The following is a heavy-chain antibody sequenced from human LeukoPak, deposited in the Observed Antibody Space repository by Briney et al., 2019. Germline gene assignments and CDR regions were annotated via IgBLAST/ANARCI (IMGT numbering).Heavy chain of an antibody. Sequence: GRSLRLSCAASGFTFRNYAMYWVRQAPGKGLEWVSAISSSDANTYYADSVKGRFTISRDNSKNTLYLQMNSLRAEDTALYYCAIREPIGYWGQGTLVTVSS. D-gene: IGHD1-14*01. CDR3: AIREPIGY. V-gene: IGHV3-23*01. J-gene: IGHJ4*02. CDR1: GFTFRNYA. CDR2: ISSSDANT.